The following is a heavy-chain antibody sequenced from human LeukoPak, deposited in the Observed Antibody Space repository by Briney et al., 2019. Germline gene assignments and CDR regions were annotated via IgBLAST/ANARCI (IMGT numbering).Heavy chain of an antibody. CDR2: ISSSGSTI. CDR3: ARDRRSSKGNYYGMDV. V-gene: IGHV3-11*01. CDR1: GFTFSDYY. Sequence: GGSLRLSCAASGFTFSDYYMSWIRQAPGKGLEWVSYISSSGSTIYYADSVKGRFTISRDNAKNSLYLQMNSLRAEDTAVYYCARDRRSSKGNYYGMDVWGQGTTVTVSS. J-gene: IGHJ6*02. D-gene: IGHD2-2*01.